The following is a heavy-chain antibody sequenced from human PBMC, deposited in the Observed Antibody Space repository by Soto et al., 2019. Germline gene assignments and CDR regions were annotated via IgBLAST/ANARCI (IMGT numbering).Heavy chain of an antibody. Sequence: VSSVKVSCKASGYTFTSYSMHWVRQVPGQGLEWMGIINPSSGRTSYAQNFQGRLTMTSDTSTSIVYMEMSSLRAEDTAVYYCARTRPGQCSSTICVGLDPWGRGILVPVSP. CDR3: ARTRPGQCSSTICVGLDP. CDR1: GYTFTSYS. CDR2: INPSSGRT. J-gene: IGHJ5*02. V-gene: IGHV1-46*01. D-gene: IGHD2-2*01.